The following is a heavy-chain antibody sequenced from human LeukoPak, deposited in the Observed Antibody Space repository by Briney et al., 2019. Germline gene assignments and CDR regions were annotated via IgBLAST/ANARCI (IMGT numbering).Heavy chain of an antibody. D-gene: IGHD3-10*02. J-gene: IGHJ6*04. CDR1: GFIFSNS. CDR2: ISSSGSTI. V-gene: IGHV3-48*04. Sequence: SGGSLRLSCAASGFIFSNSMKWVRQAPGKGLEWVSYISSSGSTIYYADSVKGRFTISRDNAKNSLYLQMNSLRAEDTAVYYCAELGITMIGGVWGKGTTVTISS. CDR3: AELGITMIGGV.